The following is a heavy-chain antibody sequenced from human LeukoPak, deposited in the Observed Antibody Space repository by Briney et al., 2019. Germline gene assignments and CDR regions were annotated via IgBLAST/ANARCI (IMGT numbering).Heavy chain of an antibody. D-gene: IGHD4-23*01. J-gene: IGHJ4*02. CDR1: GGSISGYY. CDR3: ARRGAVYAGNDFDY. Sequence: SETLSLTCSVSGGSISGYYWSWIRQPPGKGLEWIGHIYYSGSTNYNPSLKSRVTISVDTSRNQFSLKLSSVTAADTAVYYCARRGAVYAGNDFDYWGQGTLVSVST. V-gene: IGHV4-59*08. CDR2: IYYSGST.